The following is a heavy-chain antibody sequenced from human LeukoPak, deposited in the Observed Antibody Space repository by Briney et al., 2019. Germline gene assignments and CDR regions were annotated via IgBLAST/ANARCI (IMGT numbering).Heavy chain of an antibody. Sequence: PSETLSLTCTVSGGSISSYYWSWIRQPPGKGLEWIGYIYYSGSTNYNPSLKSRVTISVDTSKNQFSLKLGSVTAADTAVYYCARGSVVDDAFDIRGQGTMVTVSS. CDR1: GGSISSYY. CDR2: IYYSGST. V-gene: IGHV4-59*01. CDR3: ARGSVVDDAFDI. D-gene: IGHD3-22*01. J-gene: IGHJ3*02.